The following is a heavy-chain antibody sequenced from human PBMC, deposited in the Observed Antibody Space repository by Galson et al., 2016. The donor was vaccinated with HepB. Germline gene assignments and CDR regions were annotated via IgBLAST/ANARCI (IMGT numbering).Heavy chain of an antibody. Sequence: SETLSLTCTVSGGSISSGDYFWDWIRQPPGKGLEWIGSIRYSGSTVYNPSLRGRLTISVETSKNQFSLDLYSVTATDTASYYCARHSDNGQDIEGFHSWGQGALITVSS. V-gene: IGHV4-39*01. CDR1: GGSISSGDYF. D-gene: IGHD2-8*01. J-gene: IGHJ4*02. CDR2: IRYSGST. CDR3: ARHSDNGQDIEGFHS.